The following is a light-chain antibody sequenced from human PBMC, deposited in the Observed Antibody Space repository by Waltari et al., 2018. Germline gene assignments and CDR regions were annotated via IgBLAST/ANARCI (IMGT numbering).Light chain of an antibody. CDR2: DVI. V-gene: IGLV2-23*02. CDR3: CSYSGSGSFPYV. Sequence: QSALTQPASVSGSPGQSLTISCTGSSNYLGFYDLVSCYSQHPGKAPKLIIFDVIKRPSGVSDRFSGSKSGNTASLTISGLQTEDDADYYCCSYSGSGSFPYVFGPGTRVAVL. CDR1: SNYLGFYDL. J-gene: IGLJ1*01.